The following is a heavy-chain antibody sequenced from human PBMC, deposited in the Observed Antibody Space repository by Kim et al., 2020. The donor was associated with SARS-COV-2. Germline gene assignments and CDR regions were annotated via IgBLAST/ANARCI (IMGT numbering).Heavy chain of an antibody. Sequence: GGSLRLSCAASGFIFSNYGIHWVRQAPGKGLEWVAVITFDGSNKYYAYVVKGRFTISRDNSKNTLFLQMNSLRAEDTALYYCAKDSYVSGTYYIHTYYYSMDVWGQGTTVTVSS. CDR3: AKDSYVSGTYYIHTYYYSMDV. D-gene: IGHD3-10*01. CDR1: GFIFSNYG. V-gene: IGHV3-30*18. J-gene: IGHJ6*02. CDR2: ITFDGSNK.